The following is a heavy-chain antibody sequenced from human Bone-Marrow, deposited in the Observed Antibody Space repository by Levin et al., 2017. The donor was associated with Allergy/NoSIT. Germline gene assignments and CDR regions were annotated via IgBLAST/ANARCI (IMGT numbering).Heavy chain of an antibody. D-gene: IGHD3-22*01. CDR1: GFTFSLYW. CDR3: ARIHHHYDSSAYYYGRLKNWCDT. V-gene: IGHV3-7*01. J-gene: IGHJ5*02. CDR2: IKYDGSEK. Sequence: PGGSLRLSCVGSGFTFSLYWMSWVRQAPGKGLEWVANIKYDGSEKYYGDSVKGRFTISRDNAQNSLYLQMNSLRAEDTAVYFCARIHHHYDSSAYYYGRLKNWCDTWGQGTLLTVSS.